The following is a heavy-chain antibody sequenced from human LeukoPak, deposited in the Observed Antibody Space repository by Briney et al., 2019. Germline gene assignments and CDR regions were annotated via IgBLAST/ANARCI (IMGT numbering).Heavy chain of an antibody. Sequence: PGGSLRLSCAASGFTFSSYAMSWVRQAPGKGLEWVSAIRGSGGSTYYADSVKGRFTISRDNSKNTLYLQMNSLRAEDTAVYYCAKDSGDGYNYVSFMDYWGQGTLVTVSS. CDR2: IRGSGGST. CDR3: AKDSGDGYNYVSFMDY. CDR1: GFTFSSYA. V-gene: IGHV3-23*01. J-gene: IGHJ4*02. D-gene: IGHD5-24*01.